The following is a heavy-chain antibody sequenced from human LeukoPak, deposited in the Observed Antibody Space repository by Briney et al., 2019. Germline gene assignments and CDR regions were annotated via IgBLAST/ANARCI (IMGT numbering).Heavy chain of an antibody. CDR2: ISSSSSYI. Sequence: GGSLRLSCAASGFTFSSYSMNWVRQAPGKGLEWVSSISSSSSYIYYADSVKGRFTISRDNAKNSLYLQMNSLRAEDTAVYYCAREGGYGSGSYYKGGDAFDIWGQGTMVSVSS. V-gene: IGHV3-21*01. J-gene: IGHJ3*02. CDR1: GFTFSSYS. D-gene: IGHD3-10*01. CDR3: AREGGYGSGSYYKGGDAFDI.